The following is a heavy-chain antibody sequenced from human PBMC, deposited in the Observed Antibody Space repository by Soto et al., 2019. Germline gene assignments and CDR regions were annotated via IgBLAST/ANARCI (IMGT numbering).Heavy chain of an antibody. CDR1: GYTFTSYG. D-gene: IGHD2-2*01. Sequence: GASVKVSCKASGYTFTSYGISWVRQAPGQGLEWMGWISAYNGNTNYAQKLQGRVTMTTDTSTSTAYMELRSLRSEDTAVYYCARSQGSSTSLEIYYYYYYGMDVWGQGTTVTVSS. CDR3: ARSQGSSTSLEIYYYYYYGMDV. CDR2: ISAYNGNT. J-gene: IGHJ6*02. V-gene: IGHV1-18*01.